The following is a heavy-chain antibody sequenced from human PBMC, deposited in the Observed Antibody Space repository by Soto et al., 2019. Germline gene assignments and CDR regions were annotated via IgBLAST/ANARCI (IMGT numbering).Heavy chain of an antibody. J-gene: IGHJ4*02. CDR2: IGGSGRTT. CDR3: AKSRYSDSSGDFYDY. CDR1: AFTFDNYA. D-gene: IGHD3-22*01. V-gene: IGHV3-23*01. Sequence: EVQLLESGGGLVQPGGSLSLSCAASAFTFDNYAMSWVRQAPGKGLEWVSGIGGSGRTTYYADSVKGRFTISRDNSNNTLFLQMNSLRAEDTAVYYCAKSRYSDSSGDFYDYWGQGTLVTVSS.